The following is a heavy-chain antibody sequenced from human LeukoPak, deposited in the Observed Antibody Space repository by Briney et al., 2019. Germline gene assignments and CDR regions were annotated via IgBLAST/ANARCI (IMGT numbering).Heavy chain of an antibody. V-gene: IGHV4-59*01. D-gene: IGHD6-13*01. CDR3: ARGIIGAAAGNWFDP. CDR2: IYYSGST. Sequence: PSETLSLTCTVSGGSISRYYWSWIRQPPGKGLEWIGYIYYSGSTNYNPSLESRVTISVDTSKNQFSLKLSSVTAADTAVYYCARGIIGAAAGNWFDPWGQGTLVTVSS. J-gene: IGHJ5*02. CDR1: GGSISRYY.